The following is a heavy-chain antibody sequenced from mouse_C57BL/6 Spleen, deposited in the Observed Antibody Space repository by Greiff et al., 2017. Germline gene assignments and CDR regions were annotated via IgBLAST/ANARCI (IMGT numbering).Heavy chain of an antibody. Sequence: EVQGVESGAELVRPGASVKLSCTASGFNIKDDYMHWVKQRPEQGLEWIGWIDPENGDTEYASKFQGKATITADTSSNTAYLQLSSLTSEDTAVYYCTTYSNYFYWGQGTTLTVSS. D-gene: IGHD2-5*01. CDR2: IDPENGDT. J-gene: IGHJ2*01. CDR1: GFNIKDDY. V-gene: IGHV14-4*01. CDR3: TTYSNYFY.